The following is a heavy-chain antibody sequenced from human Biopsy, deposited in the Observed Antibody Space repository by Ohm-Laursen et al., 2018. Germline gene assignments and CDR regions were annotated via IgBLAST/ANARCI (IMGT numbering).Heavy chain of an antibody. CDR3: ASCPNCGGDCSSGFDY. Sequence: SVKVSCKASGFTFNRSAMQWVRQARGQRLEWIGWIVVGGGNTNYAQKFQERVTITRDMSTSTAYMELSSLRSEDTAVYYCASCPNCGGDCSSGFDYWGQGTLVTVSS. CDR2: IVVGGGNT. V-gene: IGHV1-58*02. D-gene: IGHD2-21*02. CDR1: GFTFNRSA. J-gene: IGHJ4*02.